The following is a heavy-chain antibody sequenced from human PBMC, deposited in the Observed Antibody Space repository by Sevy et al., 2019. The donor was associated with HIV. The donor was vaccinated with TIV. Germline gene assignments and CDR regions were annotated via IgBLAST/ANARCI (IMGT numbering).Heavy chain of an antibody. V-gene: IGHV4-59*08. CDR1: GGSITSLY. Sequence: SETLSLTCTVSGGSITSLYWNWIRQPPGKGREWIANIYYNGHINYNPSLKSRVTLSLDTSKNQFSLRLSSVTAADTAMYYCAGENARGRGYSWGQGTLVTVSS. D-gene: IGHD3-10*01. J-gene: IGHJ4*02. CDR2: IYYNGHI. CDR3: AGENARGRGYS.